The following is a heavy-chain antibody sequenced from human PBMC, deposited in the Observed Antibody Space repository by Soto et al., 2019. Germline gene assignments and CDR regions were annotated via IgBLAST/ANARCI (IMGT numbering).Heavy chain of an antibody. V-gene: IGHV4-30-4*01. CDR1: GGSISSGDYY. J-gene: IGHJ6*02. Sequence: QVQLQESGPGLVKPSQTLSLTCTVSGGSISSGDYYWSWIRQPPGKGLEWIGYIYYSGSTYYNPSLKSRVTLSVDTSKHQFSLKLSSVTAADTAVYYCARSQGGGYFLGYYYYGMDVWGQGTTVTVSS. D-gene: IGHD3-22*01. CDR3: ARSQGGGYFLGYYYYGMDV. CDR2: IYYSGST.